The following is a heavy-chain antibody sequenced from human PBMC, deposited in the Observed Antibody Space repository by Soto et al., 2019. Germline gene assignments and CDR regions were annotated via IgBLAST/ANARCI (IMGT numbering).Heavy chain of an antibody. J-gene: IGHJ5*02. V-gene: IGHV3-73*01. D-gene: IGHD1-7*01. CDR2: IKSRSNNYAT. CDR3: TRLPNWNFRFDP. Sequence: GGSLRLSCAASGFTFSSSAMHWVRQASGKGLEWVGRIKSRSNNYATAYAASVKGRFSISRDDSKNTAYLQMNSLKIEGTAVYYCTRLPNWNFRFDPWGQGTLVTVSS. CDR1: GFTFSSSA.